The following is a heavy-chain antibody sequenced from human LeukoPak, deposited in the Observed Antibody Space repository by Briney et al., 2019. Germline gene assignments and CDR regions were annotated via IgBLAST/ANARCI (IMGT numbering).Heavy chain of an antibody. D-gene: IGHD6-19*01. Sequence: GSLRLSCAASGFTFSRYAMSWVRQAPGKGLEWVSGISGSGGSTYYADSVMGRFTISRDNSKNTLYLQMNSLRAEDTAVYYCATMEWLVGYFDCWGQGTLVTVSS. CDR3: ATMEWLVGYFDC. CDR2: ISGSGGST. V-gene: IGHV3-23*01. CDR1: GFTFSRYA. J-gene: IGHJ4*02.